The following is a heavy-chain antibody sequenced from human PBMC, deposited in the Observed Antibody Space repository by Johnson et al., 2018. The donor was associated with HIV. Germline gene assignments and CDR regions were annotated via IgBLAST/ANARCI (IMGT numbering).Heavy chain of an antibody. V-gene: IGHV3-66*01. CDR3: ARTPSGYSRDAFDI. J-gene: IGHJ3*02. CDR2: IYSGGST. CDR1: GFAVSSNY. Sequence: MLLVESGGGLVQPGGSLRLSCAASGFAVSSNYMSWVRQAPGKGLEWVSFIYSGGSTYYADSVKGRFTISRDNSKNTLYLQVNSLRAEDTAVYYCARTPSGYSRDAFDIWGQGTMVTVSS. D-gene: IGHD5-18*01.